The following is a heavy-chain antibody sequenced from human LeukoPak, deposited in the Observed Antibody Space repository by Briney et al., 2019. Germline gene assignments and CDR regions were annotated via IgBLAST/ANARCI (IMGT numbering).Heavy chain of an antibody. CDR2: INPNSGGT. Sequence: ASVKVSCKASGYTFTGYYMHWVRQAPGQGLEWMGWINPNSGGTNYAQKFQGRVTMTRDTSISTAYMELSRLRSDDTAVYYCARDDCSSTSCYIFDYWGQGTLVTVSS. CDR1: GYTFTGYY. J-gene: IGHJ4*02. V-gene: IGHV1-2*02. CDR3: ARDDCSSTSCYIFDY. D-gene: IGHD2-2*02.